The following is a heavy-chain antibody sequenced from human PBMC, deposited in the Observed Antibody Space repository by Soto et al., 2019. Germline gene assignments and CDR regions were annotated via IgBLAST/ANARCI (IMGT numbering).Heavy chain of an antibody. J-gene: IGHJ4*02. CDR2: ISYDGSNK. Sequence: GGSLRLSCAASGFTFSSYGMHWVRQAPGKGLEWVAVISYDGSNKYYADSVKGRFTISRDNSKNTLYLQMNSLRAEDTAVYYCAKEYSGSYYESDYWGQGTLVTVSS. CDR3: AKEYSGSYYESDY. V-gene: IGHV3-30*18. D-gene: IGHD1-26*01. CDR1: GFTFSSYG.